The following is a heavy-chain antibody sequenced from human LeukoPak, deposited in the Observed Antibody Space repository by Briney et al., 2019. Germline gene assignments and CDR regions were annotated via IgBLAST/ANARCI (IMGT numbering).Heavy chain of an antibody. CDR3: ARVGVATITDAFDI. V-gene: IGHV4-59*12. CDR2: IYYSGST. Sequence: SETLSLTCTVSGGSISSYYWSWIRQPPGKGLEWIGYIYYSGSTNYNPSLKSRVTISVDTSKNQFSLKLSSVTAADTAVYYCARVGVATITDAFDIWGQGTMVTVSS. D-gene: IGHD5-12*01. J-gene: IGHJ3*02. CDR1: GGSISSYY.